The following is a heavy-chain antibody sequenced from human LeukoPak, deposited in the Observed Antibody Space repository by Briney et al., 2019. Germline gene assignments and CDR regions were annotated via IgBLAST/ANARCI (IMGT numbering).Heavy chain of an antibody. D-gene: IGHD6-25*01. Sequence: PETLSLTCTVSGGSISNYYWTWIRQPAGKGLEWIGRIYTSGSTNYNPSLKSRVTMSVDTSKNQFSLKLSSVTAADTAVYYCARDTRSYSSVFFDPWGQGTLVTVSS. CDR1: GGSISNYY. J-gene: IGHJ5*02. CDR3: ARDTRSYSSVFFDP. V-gene: IGHV4-4*07. CDR2: IYTSGST.